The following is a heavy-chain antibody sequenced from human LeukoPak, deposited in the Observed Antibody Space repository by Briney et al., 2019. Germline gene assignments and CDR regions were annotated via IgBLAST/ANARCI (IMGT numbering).Heavy chain of an antibody. CDR1: GFTFSSYG. CDR3: ARLGSGWAIDY. Sequence: SGGSLRLSCAASGFTFSSYGILWVRQVPGKGLEWVAVIWYDGSNKYYADSVKGRFTISRDQSKNTVYLQMNSLRADDTAVYYCARLGSGWAIDYWGQGTLVTVSS. V-gene: IGHV3-33*01. CDR2: IWYDGSNK. D-gene: IGHD6-19*01. J-gene: IGHJ4*02.